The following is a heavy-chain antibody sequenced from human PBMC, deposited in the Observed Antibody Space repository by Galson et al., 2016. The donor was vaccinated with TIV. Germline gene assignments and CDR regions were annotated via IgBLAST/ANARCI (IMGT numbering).Heavy chain of an antibody. Sequence: SETLSLTCTVSGGSISNYYWSWIRQPPGKGLEWIGYIYYSGTTSYNPSLTSRVTISEDTSRNQFSLRLTSVTAADTAVYYCGRIGSQGYHDYYYAIDVWGQGTTVSVSS. CDR1: GGSISNYY. J-gene: IGHJ6*02. V-gene: IGHV4-59*08. CDR3: GRIGSQGYHDYYYAIDV. CDR2: IYYSGTT. D-gene: IGHD3-10*01.